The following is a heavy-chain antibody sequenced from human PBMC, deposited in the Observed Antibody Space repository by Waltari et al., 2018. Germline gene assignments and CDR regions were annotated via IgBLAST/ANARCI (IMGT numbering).Heavy chain of an antibody. V-gene: IGHV1-8*01. CDR2: MNPNSGNT. CDR3: ARGPDQLRFLEWSRLYGMDV. J-gene: IGHJ6*02. Sequence: QVQLVQSGAEVKKPGASVKVSCKASGYTFTSYDINWVRQATGQGLEWMGWMNPNSGNTGYAQKFQGRVTMTRNTSISTAYMELSSLRSEDTAVYYFARGPDQLRFLEWSRLYGMDVWGQGTTVTVSS. CDR1: GYTFTSYD. D-gene: IGHD3-3*01.